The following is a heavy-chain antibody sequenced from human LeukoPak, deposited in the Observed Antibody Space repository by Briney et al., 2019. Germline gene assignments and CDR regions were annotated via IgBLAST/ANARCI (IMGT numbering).Heavy chain of an antibody. CDR1: GYTFTGYY. J-gene: IGHJ5*02. CDR3: AVSYCSGGSCYSGWFDP. V-gene: IGHV1-2*02. D-gene: IGHD2-15*01. CDR2: INPNSGGT. Sequence: ASVKVSCKASGYTFTGYYMHWVRQAPGQGLEWMGWINPNSGGTNYAQKFQGRVTMTRDTSISTAYMELSRLRSDDTAVYYCAVSYCSGGSCYSGWFDPWGQGTLVTVSS.